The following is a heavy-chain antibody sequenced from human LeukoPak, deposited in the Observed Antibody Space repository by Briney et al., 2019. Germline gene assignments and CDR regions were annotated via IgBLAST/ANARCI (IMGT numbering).Heavy chain of an antibody. J-gene: IGHJ4*02. V-gene: IGHV3-74*01. CDR1: GFTFSSYW. Sequence: QPGGSLRLSCAASGFTFSSYWMHWVRQAPGKGLVWVSRIKSDGSSTSYADSVKGRFTISRDNAKNTLYLQMNSLRAEDTAFYYCVRGFDYWGQGTLVTVSS. CDR2: IKSDGSST. CDR3: VRGFDY.